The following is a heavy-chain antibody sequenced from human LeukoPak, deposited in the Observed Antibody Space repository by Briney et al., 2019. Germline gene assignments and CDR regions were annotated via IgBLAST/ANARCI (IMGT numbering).Heavy chain of an antibody. D-gene: IGHD3-3*01. J-gene: IGHJ4*02. V-gene: IGHV4-61*02. CDR2: IYTSGST. Sequence: PSQTLSLTCTVSGGSISSGSYYWSWIRQPAGKGLEWIGRIYTSGSTNYNPSLKSRVTISVDTSKNQFSLKLSSVTAAGTAVYYCAKGSRGFWSGYYDYWGQGTLVTVSS. CDR3: AKGSRGFWSGYYDY. CDR1: GGSISSGSYY.